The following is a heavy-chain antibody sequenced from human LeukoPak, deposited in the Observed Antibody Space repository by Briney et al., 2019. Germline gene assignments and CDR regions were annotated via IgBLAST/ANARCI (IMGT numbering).Heavy chain of an antibody. CDR3: ARISREEVGATPGYFDY. Sequence: PGGSLRLSCAASGFTFSDYYMSWIRQAPGKGLEWVSYISSSGSTIYYADSVKGRFTISRDNAKNSLYPQMNSLRAEDTAVYYCARISREEVGATPGYFDYWGQGTLVTVSS. V-gene: IGHV3-11*01. D-gene: IGHD1-26*01. J-gene: IGHJ4*02. CDR1: GFTFSDYY. CDR2: ISSSGSTI.